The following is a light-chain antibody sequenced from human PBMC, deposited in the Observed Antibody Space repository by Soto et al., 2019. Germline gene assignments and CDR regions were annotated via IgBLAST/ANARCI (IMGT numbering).Light chain of an antibody. V-gene: IGKV1-5*03. CDR2: KAS. CDR3: QQYNTYSST. CDR1: QRISNR. Sequence: DIQMTQFPSTLSASVGDRVTITCRASQRISNRLAWFQQKSGEAPKLLIYKASSLESGVPSRFSGSGSGTEFTLTISSLQPDDFATYYCQQYNTYSSTFGQGTKVEIK. J-gene: IGKJ1*01.